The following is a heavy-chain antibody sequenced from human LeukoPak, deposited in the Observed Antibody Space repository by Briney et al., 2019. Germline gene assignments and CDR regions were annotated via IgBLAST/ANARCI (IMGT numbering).Heavy chain of an antibody. V-gene: IGHV1-2*02. CDR2: INPNSGGT. D-gene: IGHD2-15*01. Sequence: ASVKVSCKAPGYTFTGYYMHWVRQAPGQGLEWMGWINPNSGGTNYAQKFQGRATMTRDTSISTAYMELSRLRSDDTAVYYCARDRIVAYCSGGSCYSDPLGYWGQGTLVTVSS. CDR1: GYTFTGYY. CDR3: ARDRIVAYCSGGSCYSDPLGY. J-gene: IGHJ4*02.